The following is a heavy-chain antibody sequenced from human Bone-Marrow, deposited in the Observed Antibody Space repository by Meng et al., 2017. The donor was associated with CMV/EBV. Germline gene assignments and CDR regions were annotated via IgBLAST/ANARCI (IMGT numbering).Heavy chain of an antibody. CDR2: IKQDGSEK. V-gene: IGHV3-7*01. CDR3: ARCALDYYDSRGYYYVGWYYIDY. Sequence: GESLKISCAASGFTFSSYWMSWVRQAPGKGLEWVANIKQDGSEKYYVDSVKGRFTISRDNAKNSLYLQMNSLRAEDTAGYYCARCALDYYDSRGYYYVGWYYIDYWGQGTLVTVSS. J-gene: IGHJ4*02. D-gene: IGHD3-22*01. CDR1: GFTFSSYW.